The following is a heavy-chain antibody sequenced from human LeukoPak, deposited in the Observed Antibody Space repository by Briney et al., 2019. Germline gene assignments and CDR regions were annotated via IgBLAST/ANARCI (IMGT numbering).Heavy chain of an antibody. V-gene: IGHV1-2*02. J-gene: IGHJ4*02. CDR2: INPNSGGT. CDR3: ATYYSDTSARD. Sequence: ASVKVSCKASGQIFTAYYMFWVRQAPGQGLEWMGWINPNSGGTNLAPNFQGRVTLTSDTSISTAYMELSGLTSDDTAVYFCATYYSDTSARDWGQGTLVTVSS. D-gene: IGHD3-10*01. CDR1: GQIFTAYY.